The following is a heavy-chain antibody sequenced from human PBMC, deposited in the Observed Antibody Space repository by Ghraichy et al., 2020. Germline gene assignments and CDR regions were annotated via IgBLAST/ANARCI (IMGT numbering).Heavy chain of an antibody. V-gene: IGHV4-30-2*01. CDR1: GGSISSGGYS. CDR2: IYHSGST. Sequence: SLNISCAVSGGSISSGGYSWIWLRPPPGKGLEWIGYIYHSGSTDYNPSLKSRVTISVDRSKNQFSLKLSSVTAADTAVYYCASEPTGGARFDYWGQGTPVTVSS. CDR3: ASEPTGGARFDY. D-gene: IGHD1-26*01. J-gene: IGHJ4*02.